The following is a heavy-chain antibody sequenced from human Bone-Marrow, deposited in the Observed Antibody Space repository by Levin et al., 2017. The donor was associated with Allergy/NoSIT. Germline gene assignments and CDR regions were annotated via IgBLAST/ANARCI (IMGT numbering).Heavy chain of an antibody. Sequence: GESLKISCAASGITFSDYWMHWVRQVPGKGLVWVSRIRGDGREINYADSVEGRFTITRDNAKSTLFLEMKSLRVEDTAIYYCARDRGWQDAFDLWGQGTMVTVSS. CDR1: GITFSDYW. CDR2: IRGDGREI. V-gene: IGHV3-74*01. J-gene: IGHJ3*01. CDR3: ARDRGWQDAFDL. D-gene: IGHD3-10*01.